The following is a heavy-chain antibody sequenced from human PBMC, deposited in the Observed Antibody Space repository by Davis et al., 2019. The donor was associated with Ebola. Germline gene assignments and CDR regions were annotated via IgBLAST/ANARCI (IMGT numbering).Heavy chain of an antibody. D-gene: IGHD1-26*01. J-gene: IGHJ5*02. Sequence: SGPTLVKPTQTLTLTCTFSGFSVLTNGVRVDWVRQPPGKALEWLAFISSNDNRRFNPSLKDRLTITKDTFKNQVVLTMTNMEPVDAATYSCAHSQNLVLGGSWGQGTPVTVSS. V-gene: IGHV2-5*01. CDR2: ISSNDNR. CDR1: GFSVLTNGVR. CDR3: AHSQNLVLGGS.